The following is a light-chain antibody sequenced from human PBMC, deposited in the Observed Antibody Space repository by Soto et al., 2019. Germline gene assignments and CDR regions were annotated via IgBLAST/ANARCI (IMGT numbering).Light chain of an antibody. J-gene: IGKJ4*01. Sequence: EIVLTQSPGTLSLSPGERATLSCRASQSVSNNYLAWYQQKPGQAPRLLISGASSRAADIPDRFSGSGSGTDFTLTINRLEPEDVAVYYCQQYGSSPPVTFGGGTKVDIK. V-gene: IGKV3-20*01. CDR2: GAS. CDR3: QQYGSSPPVT. CDR1: QSVSNNY.